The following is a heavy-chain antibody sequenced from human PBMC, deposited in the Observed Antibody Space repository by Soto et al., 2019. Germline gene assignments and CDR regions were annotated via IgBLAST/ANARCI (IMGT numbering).Heavy chain of an antibody. CDR1: GGSFSGYY. CDR3: ARGKSYSGSYFSDY. Sequence: QVQLQQWGAGLLKPSETLSLTCAVYGGSFSGYYWSWIRQPPGKGLEWIGEINHSGSTNYNPSLKRRVTISVDTSKNQFSLKLSSVTAADTAVYYCARGKSYSGSYFSDYWGQGTLVTVSS. CDR2: INHSGST. V-gene: IGHV4-34*01. D-gene: IGHD1-26*01. J-gene: IGHJ4*02.